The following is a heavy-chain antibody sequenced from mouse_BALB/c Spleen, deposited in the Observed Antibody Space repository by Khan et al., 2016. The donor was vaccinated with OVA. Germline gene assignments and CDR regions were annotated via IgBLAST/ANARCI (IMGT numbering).Heavy chain of an antibody. Sequence: QVQLQQSGPGLVQPSQSLSITCTVSGFSLNTYGIHWIRQSQGKGLEWPGVIRSGGSTDDNGAFISRLNITKDNSISQVFFKMNSLQAYDTAIYYYASSSYMYDFTYWGQGTRVTVSA. CDR2: IRSGGST. D-gene: IGHD2-14*01. CDR3: ASSSYMYDFTY. J-gene: IGHJ3*01. CDR1: GFSLNTYG. V-gene: IGHV2-2*01.